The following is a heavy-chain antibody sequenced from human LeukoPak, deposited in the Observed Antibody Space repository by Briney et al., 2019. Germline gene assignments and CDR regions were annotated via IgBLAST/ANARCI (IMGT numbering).Heavy chain of an antibody. D-gene: IGHD3-3*01. CDR3: ARGPDFWSDETIDY. Sequence: PSETLSLTCTVSGGSISSYYWSWIRQPPGKGLEWIGYIYYSGSTNYNPSLKSRVTISVDTSKSQFSLKLSSVTAADTAVYYCARGPDFWSDETIDYWGQGTLVTVSS. J-gene: IGHJ4*02. V-gene: IGHV4-59*01. CDR1: GGSISSYY. CDR2: IYYSGST.